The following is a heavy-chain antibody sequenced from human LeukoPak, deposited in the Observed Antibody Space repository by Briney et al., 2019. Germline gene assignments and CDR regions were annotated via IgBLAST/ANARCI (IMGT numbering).Heavy chain of an antibody. V-gene: IGHV3-23*01. D-gene: IGHD3-22*01. CDR3: AKGPQVGSGYHPDY. J-gene: IGHJ4*02. CDR2: ISGGST. CDR1: GFNFGNSA. Sequence: GGSLRLSCAASGFNFGNSAMAWVRQAPGKGLEWVSGISGGSTYYADSVKGRFTISRDSSRSTLFLQMNSLRAEDTAVYYCAKGPQVGSGYHPDYWGQGTLVTVSS.